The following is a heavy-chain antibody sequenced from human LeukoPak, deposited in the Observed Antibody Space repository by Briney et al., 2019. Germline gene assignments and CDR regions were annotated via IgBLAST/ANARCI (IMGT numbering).Heavy chain of an antibody. CDR3: AKDAYYGDYEAVY. J-gene: IGHJ4*02. CDR2: IRYDGSNK. D-gene: IGHD4-17*01. CDR1: GFTFSSYS. V-gene: IGHV3-30*02. Sequence: GGSLRLSCAASGFTFSSYSMNWVRQAPGKGLEWVAFIRYDGSNKYYADSVKGRFTISRDNSKNTLYLQMNSLRAEDTAVYYCAKDAYYGDYEAVYWGQGTLVTVSS.